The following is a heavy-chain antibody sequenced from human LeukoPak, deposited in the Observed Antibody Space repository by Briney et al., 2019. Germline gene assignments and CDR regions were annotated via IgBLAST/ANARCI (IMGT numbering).Heavy chain of an antibody. CDR3: ARNLTGTGVYDY. D-gene: IGHD3-10*01. J-gene: IGHJ4*02. CDR1: GGSFSGYY. V-gene: IGHV4-34*01. Sequence: SETLSLTCAVYGGSFSGYYWSWIRQPPGKGLEWIGEINHSGSTNYNPSLKSRVTISVDTSKNQFSLKLSSVTAADTAVYYCARNLTGTGVYDYWGQGSLVTVSS. CDR2: INHSGST.